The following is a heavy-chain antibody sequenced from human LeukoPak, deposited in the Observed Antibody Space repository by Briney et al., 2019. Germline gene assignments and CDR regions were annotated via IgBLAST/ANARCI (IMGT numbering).Heavy chain of an antibody. CDR1: TVSVSSGNW. D-gene: IGHD1-26*01. Sequence: TASETLSLTCALSTVSVSSGNWWSWVRQPPGKGLEWIGEVHKTGNTNYNPSLKTRVTISIDASKNQLSLELTSVTAADTAVYYCARELLGAPTPGAYWGQGTRVTVSS. V-gene: IGHV4-4*02. CDR2: VHKTGNT. J-gene: IGHJ4*02. CDR3: ARELLGAPTPGAY.